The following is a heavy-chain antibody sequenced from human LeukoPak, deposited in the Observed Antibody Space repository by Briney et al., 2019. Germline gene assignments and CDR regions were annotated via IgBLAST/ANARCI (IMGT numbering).Heavy chain of an antibody. CDR3: ARPYYYDSRIDP. J-gene: IGHJ5*02. CDR2: MYYSGNT. Sequence: SQTLSLTCTVSGGSISSGDYYWSWIRQPPGKGLEWIAYMYYSGNTYYNPSLKSRVTMSADTSKNQLSLKLSSVTAADTAVYYCARPYYYDSRIDPWGQGILVIVSS. V-gene: IGHV4-30-4*01. D-gene: IGHD3-22*01. CDR1: GGSISSGDYY.